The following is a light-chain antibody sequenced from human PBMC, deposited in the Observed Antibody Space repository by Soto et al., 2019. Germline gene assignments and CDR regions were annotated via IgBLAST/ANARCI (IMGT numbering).Light chain of an antibody. CDR2: GAS. Sequence: ETVLTQSPSTMSLSPGERATLSCRASQTFSSGYLAWYQQKPGQAPRLLIYGASRRATGIADRFSGSGSGTEYTLTIRRLEPEDSAVYYCQEYGSSRPWTFGQGTKLEIK. V-gene: IGKV3-20*01. CDR1: QTFSSGY. J-gene: IGKJ2*02. CDR3: QEYGSSRPWT.